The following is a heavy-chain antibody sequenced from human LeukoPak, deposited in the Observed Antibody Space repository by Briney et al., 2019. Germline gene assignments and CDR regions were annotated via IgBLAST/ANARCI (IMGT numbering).Heavy chain of an antibody. Sequence: GGSLRLSCAASGFTFSSYARSCVRRAPGKGREWVSAISGSGGSTYYADSVKGRFTISRDNSKNTLYLQMNSLGAEDTAVYYCAKAGRGYSYGYLRFDPWGQGTLVTVSS. D-gene: IGHD6-25*01. J-gene: IGHJ5*02. CDR1: GFTFSSYA. CDR2: ISGSGGST. V-gene: IGHV3-23*01. CDR3: AKAGRGYSYGYLRFDP.